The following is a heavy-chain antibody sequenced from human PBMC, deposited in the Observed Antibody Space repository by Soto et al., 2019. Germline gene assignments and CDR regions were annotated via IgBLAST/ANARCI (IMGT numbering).Heavy chain of an antibody. CDR1: GFTVSSYG. CDR3: AKSRMPHYASCLGY. CDR2: ISYDGSNK. J-gene: IGHJ4*02. D-gene: IGHD2-2*01. V-gene: IGHV3-30*18. Sequence: QVQLVESGGGVIQHGRSLRLSCTASGFTVSSYGMHWVRQAPGKGLEWVALISYDGSNKYYADSVKGRFTISRDNSKNTLYLQMNSLRPEDTAVYYCAKSRMPHYASCLGYWGQGTLVTVSS.